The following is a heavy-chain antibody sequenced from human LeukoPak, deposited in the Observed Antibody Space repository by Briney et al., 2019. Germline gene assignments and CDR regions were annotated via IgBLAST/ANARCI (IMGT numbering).Heavy chain of an antibody. V-gene: IGHV3-74*01. D-gene: IGHD3-10*01. CDR1: GFTFSSYW. CDR3: ARGPLLRFFDY. CDR2: INSDGSST. J-gene: IGHJ4*02. Sequence: GGSLRLSCAASGFTFSSYWMHWVRQAPGKGLVWVSRINSDGSSTSYADSVKGRFTISRDNAKNTLYLQMNSLRAEDTAVYYCARGPLLRFFDYWGQGTLVTVSS.